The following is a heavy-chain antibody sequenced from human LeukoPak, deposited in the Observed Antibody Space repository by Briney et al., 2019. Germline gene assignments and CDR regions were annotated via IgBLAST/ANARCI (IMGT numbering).Heavy chain of an antibody. CDR3: AGGVDILTGYVTRYYYYMDV. Sequence: PSETLSLTCTVSGGSISSGSYYWSWVRQAPGKGLEWVSAISGSGGSTYYADSVKGRFTISRDNSKNTLYLQMNSLRAEDTAVYYCAGGVDILTGYVTRYYYYMDVWGKGTTVTISS. J-gene: IGHJ6*03. CDR1: GGSISSGSYY. V-gene: IGHV3-23*01. D-gene: IGHD3-9*01. CDR2: ISGSGGST.